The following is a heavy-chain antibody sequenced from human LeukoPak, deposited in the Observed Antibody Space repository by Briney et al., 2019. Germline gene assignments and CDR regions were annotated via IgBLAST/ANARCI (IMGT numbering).Heavy chain of an antibody. CDR2: ISSSSSTI. V-gene: IGHV3-48*01. Sequence: GGSLRLSCAASGFTFSSYSMNWVRQAPGKGLEWVSYISSSSSTIYYADSVKGRFTISSDNAKNSLYLQMNSLSAEDTAVYYCARAPSIVDYWGQGTLVTVSS. CDR3: ARAPSIVDY. J-gene: IGHJ4*02. CDR1: GFTFSSYS. D-gene: IGHD3-16*02.